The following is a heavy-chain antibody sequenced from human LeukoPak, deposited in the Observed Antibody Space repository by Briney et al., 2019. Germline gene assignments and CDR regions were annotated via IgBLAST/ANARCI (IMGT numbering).Heavy chain of an antibody. CDR3: ARVGLLRGVIILYFDY. J-gene: IGHJ4*02. V-gene: IGHV1-18*01. Sequence: ASVKVSCKASGYTFTSYGISWVRQAPGQGLEWMGWISAYNGNTNYAQKLQDRVTMTTDPSTTTAYMELRSLRSNDTAVYYCARVGLLRGVIILYFDYWGQGTLVTVSS. D-gene: IGHD3-10*01. CDR1: GYTFTSYG. CDR2: ISAYNGNT.